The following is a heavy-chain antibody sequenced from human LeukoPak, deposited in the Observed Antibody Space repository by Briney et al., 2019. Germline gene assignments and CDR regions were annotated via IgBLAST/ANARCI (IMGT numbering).Heavy chain of an antibody. CDR1: GGSISNYY. D-gene: IGHD6-19*01. CDR3: ARGNGWYYY. J-gene: IGHJ4*02. Sequence: SETLSLTCTVSGGSISNYYWSWIRQPPGKGLEWIGYIYYGGSTNYNPSLKSRVTISVDTSKNQFSLILSSVTAADTAVYYCARGNGWYYYWGQGTLVTVSS. CDR2: IYYGGST. V-gene: IGHV4-59*01.